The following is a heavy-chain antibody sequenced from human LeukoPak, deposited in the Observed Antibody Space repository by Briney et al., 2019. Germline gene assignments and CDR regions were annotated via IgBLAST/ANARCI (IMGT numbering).Heavy chain of an antibody. CDR3: ARGNYDGAGY. Sequence: PGGSLRLSCAASGLRFSNSWMNWVRQAPGKRLEWVASIKPDGSEKYYVDSVKGRFTISRDNAKNSLFLQMNSLRVKDTAVYYCARGNYDGAGYWGQGTLVIVSS. CDR2: IKPDGSEK. CDR1: GLRFSNSW. D-gene: IGHD3-10*01. J-gene: IGHJ4*02. V-gene: IGHV3-7*01.